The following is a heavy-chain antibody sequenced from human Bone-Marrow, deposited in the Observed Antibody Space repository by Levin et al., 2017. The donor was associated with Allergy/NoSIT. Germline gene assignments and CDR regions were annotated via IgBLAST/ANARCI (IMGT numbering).Heavy chain of an antibody. D-gene: IGHD2-2*01. Sequence: SETLSLTCAVSGASVSSGDWWSWVRQPPGKGLEWIGEIHESGTANYKPSLKSRVTMSLDKSKNQFSLYLTSVTAADTAVYYCARDRGPQPRPFDYWGQGSLVTVSS. V-gene: IGHV4-4*02. CDR1: GASVSSGDW. CDR3: ARDRGPQPRPFDY. J-gene: IGHJ4*02. CDR2: IHESGTA.